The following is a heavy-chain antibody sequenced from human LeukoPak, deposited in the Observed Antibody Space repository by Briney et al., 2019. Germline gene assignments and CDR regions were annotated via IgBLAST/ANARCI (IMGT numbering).Heavy chain of an antibody. CDR2: IYYSGSA. J-gene: IGHJ4*02. Sequence: SETLSLTCTVSGGSISSSSYYWGWIRRPPGKGLEWIGSIYYSGSAYYNPSLKSRVTMSVDTSKNQFSLRLSSVTAADTAVYSCARHPERYSYFDYWGQGTLVTVSS. CDR1: GGSISSSSYY. CDR3: ARHPERYSYFDY. V-gene: IGHV4-39*01. D-gene: IGHD1-1*01.